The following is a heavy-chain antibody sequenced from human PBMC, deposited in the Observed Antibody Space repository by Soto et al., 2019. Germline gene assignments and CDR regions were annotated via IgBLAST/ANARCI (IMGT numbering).Heavy chain of an antibody. CDR3: ATHPAISATSFYGMDV. D-gene: IGHD3-3*01. J-gene: IGHJ6*02. Sequence: PSETLSLTCSVSGASFSSSSYYWGWIRQPPEKGLEWIATMYYSGTTYYNPSLKSRVTVSIDTSKDQFSLKLTSVTAADTAMCYCATHPAISATSFYGMDVWGHGTTVTVSS. CDR1: GASFSSSSYY. CDR2: MYYSGTT. V-gene: IGHV4-39*01.